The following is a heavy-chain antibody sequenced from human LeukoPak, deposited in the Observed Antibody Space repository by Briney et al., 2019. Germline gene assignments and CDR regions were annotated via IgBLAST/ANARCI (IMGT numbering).Heavy chain of an antibody. Sequence: PGGSLRLSCAASGFTFSAYAMSWVRQAPGKGLEWVSTFSDTDTGTYYADPVKGRFTISGDTSKNTLYLQMSGLRAEDTAIYYCAKELTRMTVAGTFGYWGQGALVTVSS. V-gene: IGHV3-23*01. CDR3: AKELTRMTVAGTFGY. D-gene: IGHD6-19*01. CDR2: FSDTDTGT. CDR1: GFTFSAYA. J-gene: IGHJ4*02.